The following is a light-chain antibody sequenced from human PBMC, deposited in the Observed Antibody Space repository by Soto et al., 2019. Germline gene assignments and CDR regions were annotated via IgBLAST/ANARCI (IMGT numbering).Light chain of an antibody. CDR2: EVS. V-gene: IGLV2-18*01. Sequence: QAALTPPPSVSGSTGQSVTISCTGTSSDVGSFDRVSWYQQAPGTAPKLMIYEVSNRPLWVPDRFSGSKSGNTASLTISGLQAEDEADYYCTLYTSSITPQVVFGGGTKVTVL. J-gene: IGLJ3*02. CDR3: TLYTSSITPQVV. CDR1: SSDVGSFDR.